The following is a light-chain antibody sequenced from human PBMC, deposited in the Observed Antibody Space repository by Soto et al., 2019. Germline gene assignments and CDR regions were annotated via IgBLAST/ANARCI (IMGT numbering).Light chain of an antibody. V-gene: IGLV2-14*01. CDR1: SSEVGGYNY. Sequence: QSVLTQPASVSGSPGQSITISCTGTSSEVGGYNYVSWYQQHPGKAPKLMIYDVSNRPSGVSNRFSGSKSGNTASLTISGLQAEDEADYYCSSYTSSSTPYVFVTGTKVTVL. J-gene: IGLJ1*01. CDR2: DVS. CDR3: SSYTSSSTPYV.